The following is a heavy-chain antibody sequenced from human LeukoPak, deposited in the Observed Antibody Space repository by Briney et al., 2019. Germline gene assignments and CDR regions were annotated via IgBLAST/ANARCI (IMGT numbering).Heavy chain of an antibody. J-gene: IGHJ4*02. CDR2: LSRSGES. CDR3: VSASSLTDVDY. Sequence: SETLSLTCTVSGGSISSDYWCWIRQSPGKRLEWLAYLSRSGESGYNPSLQSRATISGDTSKNQFSLRLSSVTAADTAIYYCVSASSLTDVDYWGQGTLVTV. V-gene: IGHV4-59*01. CDR1: GGSISSDY.